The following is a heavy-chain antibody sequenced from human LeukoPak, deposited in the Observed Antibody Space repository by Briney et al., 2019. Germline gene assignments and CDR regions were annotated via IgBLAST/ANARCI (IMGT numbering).Heavy chain of an antibody. CDR3: ARELAYYFDY. CDR1: GFTFSTYE. V-gene: IGHV3-48*03. J-gene: IGHJ4*02. CDR2: ITGSGSTM. Sequence: GGSLRLSCAASGFTFSTYEMHWVRQAPGKGLEWVSYITGSGSTMYYAGSVKGRFTISRDNAKNSLYLQMNSLRAEDTAVYYCARELAYYFDYWGLGALVTVSS. D-gene: IGHD1-1*01.